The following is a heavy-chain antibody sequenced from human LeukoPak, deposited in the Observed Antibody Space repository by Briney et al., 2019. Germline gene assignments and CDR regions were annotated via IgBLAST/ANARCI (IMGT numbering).Heavy chain of an antibody. CDR1: GFSFSRYW. J-gene: IGHJ4*02. D-gene: IGHD6-19*01. V-gene: IGHV3-7*01. CDR3: ARDNRGIAVAYDY. CDR2: IKQDGSEK. Sequence: PGGSLRLSCAASGFSFSRYWMSWVRQAPGKGLEWVANIKQDGSEKNYVESVKGRFTISRDNAKNSLYLEMNSLRAEDTAVYYCARDNRGIAVAYDYWGQGTLVTVSS.